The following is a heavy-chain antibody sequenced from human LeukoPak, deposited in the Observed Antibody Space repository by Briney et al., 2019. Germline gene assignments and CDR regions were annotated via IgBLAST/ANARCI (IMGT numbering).Heavy chain of an antibody. CDR1: GFGFSTYG. V-gene: IGHV3-23*01. CDR2: ISGSGGSI. CDR3: SRDSLTLGAAVAYYFDY. D-gene: IGHD3-16*01. Sequence: GGSLRLSCAASGFGFSTYGMTWVRQAPGKGLEWVSFISGSGGSIYYADSVKGRFIISRDNSKNMVYLQMNSLRVGDTAVYYCSRDSLTLGAAVAYYFDYWGQGTLVAVSS. J-gene: IGHJ4*02.